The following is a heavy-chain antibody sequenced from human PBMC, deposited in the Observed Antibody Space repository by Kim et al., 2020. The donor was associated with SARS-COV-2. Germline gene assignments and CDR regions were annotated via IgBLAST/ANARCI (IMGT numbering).Heavy chain of an antibody. J-gene: IGHJ5*02. D-gene: IGHD3-22*01. V-gene: IGHV4-34*01. CDR1: GGSFSGYY. CDR2: INHSGST. CDR3: ARGKEFDDHDSSDYRSNWFDP. Sequence: SETLSLTCAVYGGSFSGYYWSWIRQPPGKGLEWIGEINHSGSTNYKPSLKSRVTMSLDTSRNQFSLKLRSVTAADTAVYYCARGKEFDDHDSSDYRSNWFDPWGQGTLVTVSS.